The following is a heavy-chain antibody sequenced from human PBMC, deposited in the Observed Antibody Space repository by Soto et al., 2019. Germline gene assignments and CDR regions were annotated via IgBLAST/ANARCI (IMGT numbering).Heavy chain of an antibody. J-gene: IGHJ5*02. Sequence: QVQLVESGGGVVQPGRSLRLSCAASGFTFSSYAMHWVRQAPGKGLEWVAVISYDGSNKYYADSVKGRFTITRDNSKNTLYLQMNSLRAEDTAVYYCARSGRPLYSSSWYSGPWGQGTLVTVSS. D-gene: IGHD6-13*01. CDR1: GFTFSSYA. V-gene: IGHV3-30-3*01. CDR3: ARSGRPLYSSSWYSGP. CDR2: ISYDGSNK.